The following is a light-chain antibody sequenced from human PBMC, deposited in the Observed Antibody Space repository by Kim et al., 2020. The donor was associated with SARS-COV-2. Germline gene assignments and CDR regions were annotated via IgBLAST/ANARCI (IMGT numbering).Light chain of an antibody. J-gene: IGLJ3*02. CDR1: SSNIGSNY. Sequence: TQPPSASGTPGQRVTISCSGSSSNIGSNYVYWYQQLPGTAPKLLIYRNNQRPSGVPDRFSGSKSGTSASLAISGLRSEDEADYYCAAWDDSLRWVFGGGTQLTVL. CDR3: AAWDDSLRWV. CDR2: RNN. V-gene: IGLV1-47*01.